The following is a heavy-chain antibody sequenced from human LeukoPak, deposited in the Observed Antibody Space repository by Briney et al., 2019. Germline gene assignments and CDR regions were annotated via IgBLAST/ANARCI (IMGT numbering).Heavy chain of an antibody. CDR3: ARKRGVAEIPSDP. Sequence: ASVKVSCKASGYTFTAYYIHWVRQAPGQGLEWMGWINPNSGGTNYAQKFQGRVTMTRDTSISTAYMELSRLRSDDTAVYYCARKRGVAEIPSDPWGQGTLVTVSS. D-gene: IGHD6-19*01. V-gene: IGHV1-2*02. J-gene: IGHJ5*02. CDR1: GYTFTAYY. CDR2: INPNSGGT.